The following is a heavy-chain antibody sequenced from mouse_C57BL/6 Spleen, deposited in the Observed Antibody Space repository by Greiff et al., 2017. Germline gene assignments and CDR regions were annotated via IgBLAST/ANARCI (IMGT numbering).Heavy chain of an antibody. CDR1: GYSITSGYY. CDR2: ISYDGSN. J-gene: IGHJ3*01. Sequence: EVKLVESGPGLVKPSQSLSLTCSVTGYSITSGYYWNWIRQFPGNKLEWMGYISYDGSNNYNPSLKNRISITRDTSKNQFFLKLNSVTTEDTATDYCARERENYDGGFAYWGQGTLVTVSA. CDR3: ARERENYDGGFAY. V-gene: IGHV3-6*01. D-gene: IGHD1-2*01.